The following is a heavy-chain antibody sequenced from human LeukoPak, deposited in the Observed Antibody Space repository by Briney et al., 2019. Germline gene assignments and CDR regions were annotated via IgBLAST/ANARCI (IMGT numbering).Heavy chain of an antibody. CDR2: IYYSGST. CDR1: GGSISSHY. J-gene: IGHJ5*02. Sequence: PSETLSLTCTVSGGSISSHYWSWIRQTPGKGLEWIGYIYYSGSTNNNPSLKSRVTISIDTSKNQFSLKLSSVTAADTAVYYCARKASHWFDLWGQGALVTVSS. CDR3: ARKASHWFDL. V-gene: IGHV4-59*08.